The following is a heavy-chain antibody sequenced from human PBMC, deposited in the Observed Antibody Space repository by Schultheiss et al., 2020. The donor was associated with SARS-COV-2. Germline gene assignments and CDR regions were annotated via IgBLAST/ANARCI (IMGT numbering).Heavy chain of an antibody. CDR2: IYYSGST. Sequence: SETLSLTCTVSGGSISSSSYYWGWIRQPPGKGLEWIGYIYYSGSTNYNPSLKSRVTISVDTSKNQFSLKLSSVTAADTAVYYCARALSYRIAAPGRHFDSWGQGTLVTVSS. CDR1: GGSISSSSYY. J-gene: IGHJ4*02. V-gene: IGHV4-61*05. D-gene: IGHD6-13*01. CDR3: ARALSYRIAAPGRHFDS.